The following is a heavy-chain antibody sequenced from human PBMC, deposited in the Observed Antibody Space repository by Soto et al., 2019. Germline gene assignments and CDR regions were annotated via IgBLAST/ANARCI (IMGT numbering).Heavy chain of an antibody. D-gene: IGHD2-2*01. CDR1: GYSFTSYW. Sequence: GESLKISCKGSGYSFTSYWIGGVRQMPGKGLEWMGIIYPGDSDTRYSPSFQGQVTISADKSISTAYLQWSSLKASDTAMYYCASRYCSSTSCFQDYYFDYWGQGTLVTVSS. V-gene: IGHV5-51*01. CDR2: IYPGDSDT. CDR3: ASRYCSSTSCFQDYYFDY. J-gene: IGHJ4*02.